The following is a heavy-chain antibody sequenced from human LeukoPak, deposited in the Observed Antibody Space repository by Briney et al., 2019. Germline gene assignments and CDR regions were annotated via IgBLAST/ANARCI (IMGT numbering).Heavy chain of an antibody. J-gene: IGHJ6*02. Sequence: PSVKVSCKASGYTFTGYYMHWVRQAPGQGLEWMGWINPNSGGTNYAQKFQGRVTMTRDTSISTAYMEPSRLRSDDTAVYYCARDGSYSSGWYSYYYYYGIDVWGQGTTVTVSS. D-gene: IGHD6-19*01. CDR1: GYTFTGYY. CDR3: ARDGSYSSGWYSYYYYYGIDV. CDR2: INPNSGGT. V-gene: IGHV1-2*02.